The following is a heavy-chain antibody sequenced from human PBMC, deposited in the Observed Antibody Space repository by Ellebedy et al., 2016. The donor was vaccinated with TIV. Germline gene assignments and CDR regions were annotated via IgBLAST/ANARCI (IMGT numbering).Heavy chain of an antibody. V-gene: IGHV3-72*01. CDR1: GFTFGSYA. CDR2: IKNKADSYTT. J-gene: IGHJ4*02. Sequence: GESLKISCSASGFTFGSYAMHWVRQAPGRGLEWVGRIKNKADSYTTHYAASVKGRFTISRDNSKNSLYLQMDSLNTEDTAVYYCARDNWGSYDYWGQGTLVTVSS. CDR3: ARDNWGSYDY. D-gene: IGHD3-16*01.